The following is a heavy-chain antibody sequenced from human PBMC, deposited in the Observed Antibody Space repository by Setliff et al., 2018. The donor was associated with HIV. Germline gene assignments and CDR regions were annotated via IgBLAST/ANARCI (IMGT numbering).Heavy chain of an antibody. CDR1: GGSISSYY. Sequence: ETLSLTCTVSGGSISSYYWSWVRQVPGKGLEWVSNTKYDGSESYYVDSVKGRFIASTDNAKNSLFMQMNNLRVEDAAVYYCAGDASPDSESGGYSAGGYWGPGTLVTVSS. CDR3: AGDASPDSESGGYSAGGY. CDR2: TKYDGSES. V-gene: IGHV3-7*01. D-gene: IGHD3-22*01. J-gene: IGHJ4*02.